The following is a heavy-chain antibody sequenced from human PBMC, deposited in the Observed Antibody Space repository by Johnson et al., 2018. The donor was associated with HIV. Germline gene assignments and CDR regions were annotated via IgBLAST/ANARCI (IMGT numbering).Heavy chain of an antibody. CDR2: IYSGGST. V-gene: IGHV3-66*01. CDR3: AREGEWELLPGAFDI. D-gene: IGHD1-26*01. CDR1: GFTFSDHY. Sequence: EVQLVESGGGLVQPGGSLRLSCAASGFTFSDHYMDWVRQAPGKGLEWVSVIYSGGSTYYADSVKGRFTISRDNSKNTLYLQMNSLRAEDTAVYYCAREGEWELLPGAFDIWGQGTMVTVSS. J-gene: IGHJ3*02.